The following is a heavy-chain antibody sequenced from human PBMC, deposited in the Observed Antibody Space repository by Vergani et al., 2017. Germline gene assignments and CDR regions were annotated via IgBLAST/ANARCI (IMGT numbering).Heavy chain of an antibody. J-gene: IGHJ4*02. Sequence: QVQLVQSGAEVKKPGSSVKVSCKASGGTFSSYAISWVRQAPVQGLEWMGWINPNSGGTNYAQKFQGRVTMTRDTSISTAYMELSRLRSDDTAVYYCARGRQGSIDYWGQGILVTVSS. V-gene: IGHV1-2*02. D-gene: IGHD1-26*01. CDR1: GGTFSSYA. CDR3: ARGRQGSIDY. CDR2: INPNSGGT.